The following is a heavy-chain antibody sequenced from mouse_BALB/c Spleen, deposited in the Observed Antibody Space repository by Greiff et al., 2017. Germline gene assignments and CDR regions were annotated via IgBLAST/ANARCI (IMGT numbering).Heavy chain of an antibody. Sequence: QVHVKQSGAELVRPGVSVKISCKGSGYTFTDYAMHWVKQSHAKSLEWIGVISTNYGDASYNQKFKGKATMTVDKSSSTAYMELARLTSEDSAIYYCASGRLRRGGYAMDYWGQGTSVTVSS. CDR3: ASGRLRRGGYAMDY. D-gene: IGHD2-4*01. CDR2: ISTNYGDA. V-gene: IGHV1S137*01. CDR1: GYTFTDYA. J-gene: IGHJ4*01.